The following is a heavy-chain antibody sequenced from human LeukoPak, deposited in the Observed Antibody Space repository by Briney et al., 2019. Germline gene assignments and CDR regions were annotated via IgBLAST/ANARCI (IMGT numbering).Heavy chain of an antibody. V-gene: IGHV1-18*01. Sequence: AASVKVSCKASGYTFTSYGISWVRQAPGQGLEWMGWISAYNGNTNYAQKLQGRVTMTTDTSTSTAYMELRSLRSDDTAVYYCARDLVFGSSSSGGYFDYWGLGTLVTVSS. D-gene: IGHD6-6*01. CDR2: ISAYNGNT. CDR1: GYTFTSYG. J-gene: IGHJ4*02. CDR3: ARDLVFGSSSSGGYFDY.